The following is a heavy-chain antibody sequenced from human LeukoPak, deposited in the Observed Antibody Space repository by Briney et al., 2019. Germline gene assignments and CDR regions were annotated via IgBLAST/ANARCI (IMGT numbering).Heavy chain of an antibody. V-gene: IGHV3-9*01. CDR1: GFTFDDYA. J-gene: IGHJ3*02. D-gene: IGHD1-26*01. CDR3: AKDSGSYYSGFGALDI. Sequence: GRSLRLSCAASGFTFDDYAMHWVRQAPGKGLEWVSGISWNSGSIGYADSVKGRFTISRDNAKNSLYLQMNSLRAEDTALYYCAKDSGSYYSGFGALDIWGQGTMVTVSS. CDR2: ISWNSGSI.